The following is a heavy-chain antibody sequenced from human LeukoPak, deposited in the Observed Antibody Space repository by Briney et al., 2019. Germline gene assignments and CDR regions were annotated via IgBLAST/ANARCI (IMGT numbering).Heavy chain of an antibody. CDR2: IRYDGSNK. D-gene: IGHD2-2*01. CDR3: AKGADCSSTSCLQQWLV. Sequence: GGSLRLSCAASGFTFSSYGMHWVRQAPGKGLEWVAFIRYDGSNKYYADSVKGRFTISRDNSKNTLYLQMNSLRAEDTAVYYCAKGADCSSTSCLQQWLVWGQGTLVTVSS. J-gene: IGHJ4*02. CDR1: GFTFSSYG. V-gene: IGHV3-30*02.